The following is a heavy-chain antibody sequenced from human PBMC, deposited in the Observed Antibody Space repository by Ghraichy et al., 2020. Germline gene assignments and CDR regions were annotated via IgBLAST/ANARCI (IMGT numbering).Heavy chain of an antibody. J-gene: IGHJ4*02. CDR3: ARERLYFYDGSGHYYFDC. Sequence: ETLSLTCAASGFTFSSYSMHWVRQAPGKGLEWVSSLSSKGHFLYYADSVNGRFTISRDNAKNSRYLQLNSLTAEDSAVYYCARERLYFYDGSGHYYFDCWGQGTLVTVSS. CDR1: GFTFSSYS. CDR2: LSSKGHFL. V-gene: IGHV3-21*01. D-gene: IGHD3-22*01.